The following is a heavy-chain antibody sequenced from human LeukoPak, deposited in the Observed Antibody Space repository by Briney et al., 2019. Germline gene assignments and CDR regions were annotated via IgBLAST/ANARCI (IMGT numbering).Heavy chain of an antibody. CDR2: ISGSGGST. CDR3: AKDSNYYDSSGYYDY. Sequence: GGSLRLSCAASGFTFSTSGMHWVRQAPGKGLEWVSAISGSGGSTYYADSVKGRFTISRDNSKNTLYLQMNSLRAEDTAVYYCAKDSNYYDSSGYYDYWGQGTLVTVSS. V-gene: IGHV3-23*01. CDR1: GFTFSTSG. J-gene: IGHJ4*02. D-gene: IGHD3-22*01.